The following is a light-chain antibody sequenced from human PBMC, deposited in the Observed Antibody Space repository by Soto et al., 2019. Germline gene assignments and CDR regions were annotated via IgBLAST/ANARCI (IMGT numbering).Light chain of an antibody. CDR2: DTS. J-gene: IGKJ5*01. Sequence: IVMTQSPATLSMSPGERVTISCRASQSVSGNLAWYQQKLGQAPRLLIYDTSTRATGIPARFSGSGSGTEFTLTISRLQSEDFAVYYCQQYHNWPTFGQGTRLEIK. CDR3: QQYHNWPT. CDR1: QSVSGN. V-gene: IGKV3-15*01.